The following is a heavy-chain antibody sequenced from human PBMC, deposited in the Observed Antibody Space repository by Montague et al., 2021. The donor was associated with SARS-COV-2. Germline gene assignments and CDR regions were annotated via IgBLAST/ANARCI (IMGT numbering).Heavy chain of an antibody. D-gene: IGHD5-24*01. Sequence: SETLSLTCSGLGSWNSGADRKSTRLNSSHHPDSYAVICLKKSTNYNPSLETRVIISVDPAKNQFSLKMSSVTAADTAVYYCARVARWNWFDPWGQGTLVIVSS. CDR2: ICLKKST. J-gene: IGHJ5*02. V-gene: IGHV4-59*12. CDR3: ARVARWNWFDP. CDR1: GSWNSGAD.